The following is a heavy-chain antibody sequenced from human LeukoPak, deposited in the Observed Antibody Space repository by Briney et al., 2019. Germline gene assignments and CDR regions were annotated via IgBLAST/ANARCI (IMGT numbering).Heavy chain of an antibody. V-gene: IGHV4-39*07. CDR3: ARDPGYYFDY. Sequence: PSETLSLTCTVSGGSISSSSYYWGWIRQPPGKGLEWIGSIYYSGSTYHNPSLKSRVTISVDTSKNQFSLKLSSVTAADTAVYYCARDPGYYFDYWGQGTLVTVSS. J-gene: IGHJ4*02. CDR2: IYYSGST. CDR1: GGSISSSSYY.